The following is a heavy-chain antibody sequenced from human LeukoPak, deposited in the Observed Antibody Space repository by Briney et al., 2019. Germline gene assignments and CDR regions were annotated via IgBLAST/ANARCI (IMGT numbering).Heavy chain of an antibody. J-gene: IGHJ4*02. CDR2: IYPGDSDT. CDR3: ARPSDSSGYYYGY. V-gene: IGHV5-51*01. Sequence: GEPLKISCKGSGYSFTSYWIGWVRQMPGKGLEWMGIIYPGDSDTRYSPSFQGQVTISADKSISTAYLQWSSLKASDTAMYYCARPSDSSGYYYGYWGQGTLVTVSS. CDR1: GYSFTSYW. D-gene: IGHD3-22*01.